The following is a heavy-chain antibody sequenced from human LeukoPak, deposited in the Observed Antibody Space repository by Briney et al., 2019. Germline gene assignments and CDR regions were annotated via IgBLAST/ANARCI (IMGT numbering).Heavy chain of an antibody. J-gene: IGHJ3*01. CDR2: DSYSGST. V-gene: IGHV4-39*01. Sequence: SETLSLTCRVSGGSIRTSIYYWGWIRQPPGTGLERIGCDSYSGSTHYNPSLKSRLTISVDTSKNQFSLNLGSVTAADTAVYYCVRLGDSSGYYPYAFDFWGQGTMVTVSS. CDR3: VRLGDSSGYYPYAFDF. D-gene: IGHD3-22*01. CDR1: GGSIRTSIYY.